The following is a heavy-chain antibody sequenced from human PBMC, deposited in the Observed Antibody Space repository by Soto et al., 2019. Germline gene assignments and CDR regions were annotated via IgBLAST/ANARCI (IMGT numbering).Heavy chain of an antibody. D-gene: IGHD6-19*01. CDR3: ARLGSSGREIIDY. CDR1: GYRFTNYW. CDR2: IDPSDSYT. Sequence: PGEPLKISCKGSGYRFTNYWVSWVRQMPGKGLEWMGRIDPSDSYTNYSPSFQGRVTILVDRSITTAYLQWSSLKASDTAMYYCARLGSSGREIIDYWGQGTLVTVSS. J-gene: IGHJ4*02. V-gene: IGHV5-10-1*01.